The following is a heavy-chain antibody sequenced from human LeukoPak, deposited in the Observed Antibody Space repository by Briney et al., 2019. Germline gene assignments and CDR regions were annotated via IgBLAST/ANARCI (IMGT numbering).Heavy chain of an antibody. V-gene: IGHV1-24*01. D-gene: IGHD3-10*01. Sequence: ASVKVSCKVSGYTLTELSVHWVRQAPGKGLEWMGGFDPEDGETIYAQKFQGRVTMTEDTSTDTAYMELSSLRSEDTAVYYCATSSGSYYNLYYYYGMDVWGKGTTVTVSS. CDR2: FDPEDGET. CDR1: GYTLTELS. J-gene: IGHJ6*04. CDR3: ATSSGSYYNLYYYYGMDV.